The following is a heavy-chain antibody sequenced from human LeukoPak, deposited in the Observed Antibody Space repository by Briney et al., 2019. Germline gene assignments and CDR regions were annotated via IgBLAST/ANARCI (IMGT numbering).Heavy chain of an antibody. CDR1: GYTFSGYY. CDR2: INPNSGGT. CDR3: ATEVTD. D-gene: IGHD5-18*01. Sequence: ASVKVSRKASGYTFSGYYMHWVRQAPGQGLEWMGWINPNSGGTKYAQKFQGRVTMTRDTSISTAYMELSRLRSDDTAVYYCATEVTDWGQGTLVTVSS. J-gene: IGHJ4*02. V-gene: IGHV1-2*02.